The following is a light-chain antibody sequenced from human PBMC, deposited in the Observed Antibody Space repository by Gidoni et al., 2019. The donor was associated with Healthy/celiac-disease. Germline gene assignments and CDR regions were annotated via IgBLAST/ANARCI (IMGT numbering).Light chain of an antibody. CDR1: QSISSS. V-gene: IGKV1-39*01. CDR3: QQSYSTIT. CDR2: AAS. J-gene: IGKJ4*01. Sequence: DIQMTQSPSSLSASVGDRVTITCRASQSISSSLNLYQQKPGKAPKLLIYAASSLQSGVPSRFSGSGSGTDFTLTSSSLQPEDFATYYCQQSYSTITFGGGTKEEIK.